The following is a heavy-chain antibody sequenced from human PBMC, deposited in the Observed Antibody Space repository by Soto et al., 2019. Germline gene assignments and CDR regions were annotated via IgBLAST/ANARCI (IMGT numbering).Heavy chain of an antibody. Sequence: QVQLVQSGAEVKKPGSSVKVSCKASGGTFSSYAISWVRQAPGQGLEWMGGIIPIFGTANYAQKFQGRVAIXAXEXXSTGYMELSSLRSEDTAVYYCASTVSRYYYYGMDVWGQGTTVTVSS. J-gene: IGHJ6*02. V-gene: IGHV1-69*12. CDR3: ASTVSRYYYYGMDV. CDR1: GGTFSSYA. CDR2: IIPIFGTA. D-gene: IGHD4-4*01.